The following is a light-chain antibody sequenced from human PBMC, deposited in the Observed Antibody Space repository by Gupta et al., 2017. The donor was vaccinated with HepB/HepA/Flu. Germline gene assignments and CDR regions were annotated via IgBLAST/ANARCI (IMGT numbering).Light chain of an antibody. J-gene: IGLJ2*01. CDR3: SSDTISSTVV. Sequence: QSALTQPASVSGSPGQSITISCTGTSTDVGGYNYVSWYQPPPGKAPNLMIYDVSKRPAGVSNRFSGSKSGNTASLTISGLQAEDEADYYCSSDTISSTVVVGGGTTLTVL. CDR2: DVS. CDR1: STDVGGYNY. V-gene: IGLV2-14*03.